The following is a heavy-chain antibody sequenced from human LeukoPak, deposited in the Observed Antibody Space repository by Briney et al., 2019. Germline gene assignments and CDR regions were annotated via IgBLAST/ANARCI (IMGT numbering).Heavy chain of an antibody. CDR2: INPNSGGT. Sequence: ASVKVSCKASGYTFTGYYMHWVRQAPGQGLEWVGWINPNSGGTNYAQKFQGRVTMTRDTSISTAYMELSRLRSDDTAVYYCAREGDIVVVPAALESNWFDPWGQGTLVTVSS. J-gene: IGHJ5*02. CDR1: GYTFTGYY. CDR3: AREGDIVVVPAALESNWFDP. V-gene: IGHV1-2*02. D-gene: IGHD2-2*01.